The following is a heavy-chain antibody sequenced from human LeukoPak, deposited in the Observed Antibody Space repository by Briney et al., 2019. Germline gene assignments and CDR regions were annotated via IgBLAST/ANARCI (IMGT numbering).Heavy chain of an antibody. CDR2: IYYSGST. D-gene: IGHD2-15*01. CDR3: ARSGSGPAYCSGGSCYSHPRYYFDY. V-gene: IGHV4-39*07. J-gene: IGHJ4*02. CDR1: GGSISNSRYDWY. Sequence: ASETLSLTCTVSGGSISNSRYDWYWGWIRQPPGTGLEWIGSIYYSGSTYYNPSLKSRVTISVDTSKNQFSLKLSSVTAADTAVYYCARSGSGPAYCSGGSCYSHPRYYFDYWGQGTLVTVSS.